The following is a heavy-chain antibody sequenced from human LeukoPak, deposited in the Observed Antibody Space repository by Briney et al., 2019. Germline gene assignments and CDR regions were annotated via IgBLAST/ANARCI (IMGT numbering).Heavy chain of an antibody. D-gene: IGHD3-10*01. Sequence: GGSLRLSCAASGFTVSSNYMSWVRQAPGKGLEWVSVIYSSGSTYYADSVKGRFTISRDNSKNTLYLQMNSLRAEDTAVYYCARDKVASGSYYSPNYYYGMDVWGQGTTVTVSS. CDR2: IYSSGST. V-gene: IGHV3-53*01. J-gene: IGHJ6*02. CDR3: ARDKVASGSYYSPNYYYGMDV. CDR1: GFTVSSNY.